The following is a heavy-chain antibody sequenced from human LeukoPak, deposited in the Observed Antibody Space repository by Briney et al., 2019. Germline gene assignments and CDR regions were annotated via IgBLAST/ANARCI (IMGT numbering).Heavy chain of an antibody. CDR3: ARLGYSSGWTGDAFDI. CDR2: INHSGST. CDR1: GGSFSGYY. J-gene: IGHJ3*02. D-gene: IGHD6-19*01. V-gene: IGHV4-34*01. Sequence: SEALSLTCVVYGGSFSGYYWSWIRQPPGKGLEWIGEINHSGSTNYNPSLKSRVTISVDTSKNQFSLKLSSVTAADTAVYYCARLGYSSGWTGDAFDIWGQGTMVTVSS.